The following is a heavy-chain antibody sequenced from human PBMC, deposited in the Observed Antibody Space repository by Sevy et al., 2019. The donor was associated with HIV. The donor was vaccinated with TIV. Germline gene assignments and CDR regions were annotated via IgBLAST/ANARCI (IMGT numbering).Heavy chain of an antibody. CDR3: AREAGSSSFDY. CDR1: GFTVTSNY. V-gene: IGHV3-53*01. D-gene: IGHD6-13*01. J-gene: IGHJ4*02. Sequence: GGYLRLSCAATGFTVTSNYMSWVRQGPGKGLEWVSGFYNGDSTQYADSVKGRFTISRDKSNNTLYLQMDSLRAEHTAVYYCAREAGSSSFDYWGQGTLVTVSS. CDR2: FYNGDST.